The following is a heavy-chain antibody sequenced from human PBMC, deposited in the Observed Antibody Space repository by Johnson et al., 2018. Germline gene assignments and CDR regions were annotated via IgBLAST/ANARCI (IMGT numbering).Heavy chain of an antibody. CDR2: IYSSGST. Sequence: QVQLQESGPGLVKPSETLSLTCTVSGDSINYYYWNWIRQSPGKGLEWIGNIYSSGSTNYNPSLKSRVTLSVDTSKNQVSLKLKSVTAADTAPYFCARDRFFGLIPRGMDVWGKGTTVTVSS. J-gene: IGHJ6*04. V-gene: IGHV4-59*12. CDR1: GDSINYYY. CDR3: ARDRFFGLIPRGMDV. D-gene: IGHD3/OR15-3a*01.